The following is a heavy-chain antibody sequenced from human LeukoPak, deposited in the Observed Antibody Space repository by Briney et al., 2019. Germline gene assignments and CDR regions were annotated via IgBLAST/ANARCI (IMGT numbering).Heavy chain of an antibody. Sequence: PSETLSLTCTVSGGSISSSSYYWGWIRQPPGKGLEWIGYIYYSGRTYYNPSLKSRVTISVDTSKNQFSLKLSSVTAADTALYYCARGIWEMATIPYWYFDIWGRGTLVTVSS. CDR3: ARGIWEMATIPYWYFDI. J-gene: IGHJ2*01. CDR1: GGSISSSSYY. D-gene: IGHD5-24*01. CDR2: IYYSGRT. V-gene: IGHV4-39*07.